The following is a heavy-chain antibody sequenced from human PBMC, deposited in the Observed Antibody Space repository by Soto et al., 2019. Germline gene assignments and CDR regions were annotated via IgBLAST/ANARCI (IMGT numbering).Heavy chain of an antibody. CDR1: AYTFTGYF. CDR2: INPYSGGA. J-gene: IGHJ5*02. Sequence: ASVKVSCNASAYTFTGYFMHWVRQAPGQGLEWMGWINPYSGGADYAQSIQGRVTMTRDTSISTVYMELSRLRFDDTAVYYCARVMRGAYYNSHLDTWGQGTVVTVSS. D-gene: IGHD3-10*01. CDR3: ARVMRGAYYNSHLDT. V-gene: IGHV1-2*02.